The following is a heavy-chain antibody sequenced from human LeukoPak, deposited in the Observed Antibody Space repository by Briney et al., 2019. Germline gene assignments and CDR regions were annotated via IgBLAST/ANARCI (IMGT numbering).Heavy chain of an antibody. Sequence: SETLSLTCTVSGGSISSGDYYWSWIRQPPGKGLEFIGHVHYSGTANYNPSLRSRVTISIDTSKKHFFLKLKSVTAADTAVYYCARGYGDFRLEARYFHSWGQGTLVTVSS. D-gene: IGHD4-17*01. CDR3: ARGYGDFRLEARYFHS. V-gene: IGHV4-61*08. CDR1: GGSISSGDYY. J-gene: IGHJ4*02. CDR2: VHYSGTA.